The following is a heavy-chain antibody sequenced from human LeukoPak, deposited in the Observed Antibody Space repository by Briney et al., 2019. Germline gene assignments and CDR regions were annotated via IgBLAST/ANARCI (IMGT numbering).Heavy chain of an antibody. CDR2: ISGSGYTP. Sequence: GGSLRLSCAASGFTFSSYAMSWVRQAPGKGLEWVSGISGSGYTPYYADSVKGRFTISRDNSKNTLYLEMNSLRAEDTAVYYYAKGAPIFLVLDYWGPGSLVTVSS. CDR1: GFTFSSYA. J-gene: IGHJ4*02. V-gene: IGHV3-23*01. CDR3: AKGAPIFLVLDY. D-gene: IGHD3-10*01.